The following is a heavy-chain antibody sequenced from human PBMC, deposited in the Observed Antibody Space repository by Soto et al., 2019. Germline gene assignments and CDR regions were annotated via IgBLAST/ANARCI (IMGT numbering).Heavy chain of an antibody. CDR1: GGTFSSYT. V-gene: IGHV1-69*08. CDR2: IIPILGIA. CDR3: AREGGGTMVRGVIITPYYFDY. J-gene: IGHJ4*02. Sequence: QVQLVQSGAEVKKPGSSVKVSCKASGGTFSSYTISWVRQAPGQGLEWMGRIIPILGIANYAQKFQGRVTITAEKFTSTAYMGLSSLRSEDTAVYYCAREGGGTMVRGVIITPYYFDYWGQGTLVTVSS. D-gene: IGHD3-10*01.